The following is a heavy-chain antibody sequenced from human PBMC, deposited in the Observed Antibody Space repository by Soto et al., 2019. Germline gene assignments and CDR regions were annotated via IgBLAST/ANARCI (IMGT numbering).Heavy chain of an antibody. J-gene: IGHJ4*02. D-gene: IGHD1-26*01. CDR2: IYDSGSP. V-gene: IGHV4-59*01. Sequence: SSETLSLTCTVSGGSISSYYWSWIRQPPGQALEWIGYIYDSGSPYYNPSLRSRVIISADTSKNQISLKLTSATAADTAVYYCARGVGSSPPRYWGRGTLVTVSS. CDR1: GGSISSYY. CDR3: ARGVGSSPPRY.